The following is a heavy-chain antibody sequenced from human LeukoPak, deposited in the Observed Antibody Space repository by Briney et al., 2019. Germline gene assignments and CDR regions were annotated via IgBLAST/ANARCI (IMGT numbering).Heavy chain of an antibody. Sequence: GASVKVSCKASGYTFTSRGISWVRQAPGQGLEWMGWINCHNGNTNYAQKLQGRLTMTTDTSTSTAYMGLRSLRSDDTAVYYCARDEVSGGWYNHWGQGTLVTASS. D-gene: IGHD6-19*01. CDR1: GYTFTSRG. J-gene: IGHJ4*02. CDR2: INCHNGNT. V-gene: IGHV1-18*04. CDR3: ARDEVSGGWYNH.